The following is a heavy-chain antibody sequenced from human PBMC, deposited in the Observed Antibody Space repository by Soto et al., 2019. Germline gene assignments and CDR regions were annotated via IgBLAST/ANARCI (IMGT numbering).Heavy chain of an antibody. J-gene: IGHJ4*02. CDR3: ASDKTTGIFDY. D-gene: IGHD1-7*01. CDR2: INHSGST. CDR1: GGSFSGYY. V-gene: IGHV4-34*01. Sequence: QVQLQQWGAGLLKPSETLSLTCAVYGGSFSGYYWTWIRQPPGTGLEWIGEINHSGSTNYNPSLKSRVTISVDTSKNQFSLKLTSVTAADTAVYYCASDKTTGIFDYWGQGTLVTVSS.